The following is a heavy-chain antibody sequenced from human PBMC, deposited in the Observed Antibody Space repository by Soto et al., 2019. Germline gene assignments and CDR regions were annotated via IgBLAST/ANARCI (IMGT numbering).Heavy chain of an antibody. CDR3: ARGEWFLRGYGMDV. CDR1: GGSISSDY. J-gene: IGHJ6*02. V-gene: IGHV4-59*01. Sequence: QVQLQESGPGLVKPSETLSLTCTVSGGSISSDYWSWIRQPPGKRLEYIGFIYNGGSPNYNPSLERRVTMSPVTSKTPLSRKLSSVPAAGTAVYYCARGEWFLRGYGMDVWGRGTTVTVS. CDR2: IYNGGSP. D-gene: IGHD3-3*01.